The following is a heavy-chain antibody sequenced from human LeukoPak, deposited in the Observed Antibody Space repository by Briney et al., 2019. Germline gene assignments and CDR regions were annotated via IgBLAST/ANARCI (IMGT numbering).Heavy chain of an antibody. CDR1: RFTFDDYG. J-gene: IGHJ4*02. CDR2: INWNGGST. V-gene: IGHV3-20*04. Sequence: GGSLRLSCAASRFTFDDYGMSWVRQAPGKGLEWVSAINWNGGSTTYADSVRGRFTISRDNAKNSLYLQMNSLRAEDTAVYYCAREGLQWLVQYYFDYWGQGTLVTVSS. CDR3: AREGLQWLVQYYFDY. D-gene: IGHD6-19*01.